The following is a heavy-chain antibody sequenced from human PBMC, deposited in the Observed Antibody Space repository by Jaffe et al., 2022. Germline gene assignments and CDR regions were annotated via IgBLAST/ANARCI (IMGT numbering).Heavy chain of an antibody. D-gene: IGHD3-10*01. CDR1: GYSFNSHW. CDR3: ARQTSEYCGSGGFAGNNYCFYMDV. J-gene: IGHJ6*03. Sequence: EVQLVQSEAEVKKPGESLKISCKGFGYSFNSHWIAWVRQMPGKGLEWMGIIYPTDSDTRYSPSFQGQVTISADKSNSTAYLHINSLRASDNAIYYCARQTSEYCGSGGFAGNNYCFYMDVWGKGTTVTVSS. V-gene: IGHV5-51*01. CDR2: IYPTDSDT.